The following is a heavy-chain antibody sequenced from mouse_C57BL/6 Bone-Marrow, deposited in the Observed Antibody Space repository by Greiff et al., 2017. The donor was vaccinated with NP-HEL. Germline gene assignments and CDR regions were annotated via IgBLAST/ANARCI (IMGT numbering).Heavy chain of an antibody. CDR3: ARGGNYWYYFDY. CDR2: FHPYNDDT. CDR1: GYTFTTYP. V-gene: IGHV1-47*01. J-gene: IGHJ2*01. Sequence: VQLQQSGAELVKPGASVKMSCKASGYTFTTYPIEWVKQNHGKSLEWIGNFHPYNDDTEYNEKSKNKATLTVEKSSSTVYLELSRLTSDDSSVYYCARGGNYWYYFDYWGQGTTLTVSS. D-gene: IGHD2-1*01.